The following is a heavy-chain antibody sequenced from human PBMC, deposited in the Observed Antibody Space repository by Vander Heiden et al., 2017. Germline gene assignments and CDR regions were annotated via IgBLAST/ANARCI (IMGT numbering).Heavy chain of an antibody. Sequence: EVQLAESGGALVQPGASLRPSCAPSGFTFSNYWRTWVRQAPGKGREWVANINQVCGITYYLDTMKGRFIITRDNSKSSLYLQLNSLRAEDTAIYYYARIGYSSSSLDYWGQGTLVTVSS. D-gene: IGHD6-6*01. CDR3: ARIGYSSSSLDY. CDR1: GFTFSNYW. V-gene: IGHV3-7*01. CDR2: INQVCGIT. J-gene: IGHJ4*02.